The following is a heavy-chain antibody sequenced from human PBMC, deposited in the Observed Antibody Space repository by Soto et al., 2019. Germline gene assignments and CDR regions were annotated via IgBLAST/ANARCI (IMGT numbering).Heavy chain of an antibody. V-gene: IGHV5-51*01. D-gene: IGHD3-10*01. Sequence: GESLKISCQASGYSFTSYWVAWVRQMPGKGLEWLGIIHPGDTNTMYNPSFQGHVTISADKASATAYLQWSSLKASDTAMYYCARRGVAKFRPYYFGMDVWGQGTTVTVYS. CDR3: ARRGVAKFRPYYFGMDV. CDR2: IHPGDTNT. J-gene: IGHJ6*02. CDR1: GYSFTSYW.